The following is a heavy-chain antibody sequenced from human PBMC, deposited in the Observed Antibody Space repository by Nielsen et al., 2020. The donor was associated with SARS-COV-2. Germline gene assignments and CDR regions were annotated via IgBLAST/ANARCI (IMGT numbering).Heavy chain of an antibody. CDR2: IIPIFGTA. CDR3: ARGSPYSSSWYRHVGYYYYGMDV. V-gene: IGHV1-69*13. Sequence: SVKVSCKASGGTFSSYAISWVRQAPGQGLEWMGGIIPIFGTANYAQKFQGRVTITADESTSTAYMELSSLRSEDTAVYYCARGSPYSSSWYRHVGYYYYGMDVWGQGTTVTVSS. J-gene: IGHJ6*02. CDR1: GGTFSSYA. D-gene: IGHD6-13*01.